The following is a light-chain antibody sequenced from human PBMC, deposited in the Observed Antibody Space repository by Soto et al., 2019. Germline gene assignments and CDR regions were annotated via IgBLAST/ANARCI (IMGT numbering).Light chain of an antibody. J-gene: IGKJ5*01. CDR3: QQLNTFPVT. Sequence: DIQLTQSPSFLSASVGDRVTISCRAGQSISSYLSWYQQTTGKAPKLLIYASTTLQRGVPSRFSGSGSRTEFTLTIGSLQPEDVATYYCQQLNTFPVTFGQGTRLDI. V-gene: IGKV1-9*01. CDR1: QSISSY. CDR2: AST.